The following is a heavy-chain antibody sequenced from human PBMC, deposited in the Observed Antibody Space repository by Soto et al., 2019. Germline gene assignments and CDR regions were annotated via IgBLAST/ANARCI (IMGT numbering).Heavy chain of an antibody. CDR2: IYYSGST. CDR3: ARGVGYYGSGSYLFYYGMDV. D-gene: IGHD3-10*01. Sequence: QVQLQESGPGLVKPSETLSLTCTVSGGSVSSGSYYWSWIRQPPGKGLEWIGYIYYSGSTNYNPSLKGRVTISVDTSKNQFSLKLSSVTAADTAVYYCARGVGYYGSGSYLFYYGMDVWGQGTTVTVSS. J-gene: IGHJ6*02. V-gene: IGHV4-61*01. CDR1: GGSVSSGSYY.